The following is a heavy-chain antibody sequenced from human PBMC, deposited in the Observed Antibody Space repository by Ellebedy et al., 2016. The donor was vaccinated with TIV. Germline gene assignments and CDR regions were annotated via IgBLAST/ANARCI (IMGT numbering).Heavy chain of an antibody. J-gene: IGHJ4*02. V-gene: IGHV4-39*01. D-gene: IGHD2-21*02. CDR2: VFYSGSP. CDR1: GGSVSSTRYY. Sequence: MPSEPLSLTCSVSGGSVSSTRYYWAWNRQPPGTGLEYIGSVFYSGSPYYNPSFKSRVTLSADTSKNQFSLNLRTVTAADTAVYYCARTDPWQPIDDWGQGILVSVSS. CDR3: ARTDPWQPIDD.